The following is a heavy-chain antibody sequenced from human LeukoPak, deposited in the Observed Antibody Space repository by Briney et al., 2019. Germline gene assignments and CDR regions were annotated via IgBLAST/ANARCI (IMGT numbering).Heavy chain of an antibody. V-gene: IGHV3-30*02. CDR3: AKDNYYDTRGYYYPDY. Sequence: GGSLRLSCAASGFTFSSYGMHWVRQAPGKGLEWVAFIRHDGSNKYYADSVKGRFTISGDNSKNTLYLQMNSLRAEDTAVYYCAKDNYYDTRGYYYPDYWGQGTQVTVSS. J-gene: IGHJ4*02. CDR1: GFTFSSYG. D-gene: IGHD3-22*01. CDR2: IRHDGSNK.